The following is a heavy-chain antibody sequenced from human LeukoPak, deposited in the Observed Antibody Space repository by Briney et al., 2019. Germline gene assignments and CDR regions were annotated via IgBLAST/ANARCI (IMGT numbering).Heavy chain of an antibody. D-gene: IGHD2-15*01. V-gene: IGHV3-7*01. Sequence: GGSLRLSCEASEFTFSSYWMHWVRQPPGKGLEWVANINEAGVEKYHVDSVKGRFTIFRDNAKNSLYLQMNSLRAEDTAVYYCARALLAGGYWGQGTLVTVSS. CDR2: INEAGVEK. CDR3: ARALLAGGY. CDR1: EFTFSSYW. J-gene: IGHJ4*02.